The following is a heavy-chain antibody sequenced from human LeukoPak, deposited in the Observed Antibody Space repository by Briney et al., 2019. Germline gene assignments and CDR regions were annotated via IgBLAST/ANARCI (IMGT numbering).Heavy chain of an antibody. J-gene: IGHJ5*02. CDR2: IYYSGST. CDR3: ARVLLWFGELLFDP. D-gene: IGHD3-10*01. CDR1: GGSISSSSYY. V-gene: IGHV4-39*07. Sequence: SETLSLTCTVSGGSISSSSYYWGWIRQPPGKGLEWIGSIYYSGSTYYNPSLKSRVTISVDTSKNQFSLKLSSVTAADTAVYYCARVLLWFGELLFDPWGQGTLVTVSS.